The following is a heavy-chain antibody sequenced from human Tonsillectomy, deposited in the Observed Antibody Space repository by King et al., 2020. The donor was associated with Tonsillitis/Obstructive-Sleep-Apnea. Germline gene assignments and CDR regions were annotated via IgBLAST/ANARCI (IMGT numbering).Heavy chain of an antibody. CDR2: IKIKHNGGRT. J-gene: IGHJ6*03. Sequence: VQLVESGGGWVKPGGSLRLSCAASGFTFSNAWMSWVRPAPGEGLEWLGRIKIKHNGGRTDYAAPVKGRYTISRDESKNTLDLQMNSLKTEDTAVYYCTRDGGYCSSTSCYYYYMDVWGKGTTVTVSS. CDR3: TRDGGYCSSTSCYYYYMDV. CDR1: GFTFSNAW. V-gene: IGHV3-15*01. D-gene: IGHD2-2*01.